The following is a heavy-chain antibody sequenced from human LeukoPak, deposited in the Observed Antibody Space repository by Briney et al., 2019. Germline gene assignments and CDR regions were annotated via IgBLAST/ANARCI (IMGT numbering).Heavy chain of an antibody. D-gene: IGHD2-2*01. CDR3: ARPCVRGSTSCYPYYFDY. J-gene: IGHJ4*02. Sequence: SETLSLTCTVSGGSISSSSYYWGWIRQPPGKGLEWIGSIYYSGSTYYNPSLKSRVTISVDTSKNQFSLKLSSVTAADTAVYYCARPCVRGSTSCYPYYFDYWGQGTLVTVSS. CDR1: GGSISSSSYY. V-gene: IGHV4-39*01. CDR2: IYYSGST.